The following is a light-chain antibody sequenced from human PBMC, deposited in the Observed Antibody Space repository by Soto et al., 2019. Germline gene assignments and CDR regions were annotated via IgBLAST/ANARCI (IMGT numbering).Light chain of an antibody. CDR2: DAS. Sequence: DLQMTQSPSSLSASAGERITITCQASQDITSFLNWYQQKPGKAPKLLIYDASNLGAGVPSRFSGSGSGTDFTITISSLQPEDVATYYCQQYDELPWTFGQGTRVEIK. J-gene: IGKJ1*01. CDR1: QDITSF. V-gene: IGKV1-33*01. CDR3: QQYDELPWT.